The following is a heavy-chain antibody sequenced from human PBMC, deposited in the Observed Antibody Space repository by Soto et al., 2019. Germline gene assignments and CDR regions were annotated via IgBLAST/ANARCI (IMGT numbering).Heavy chain of an antibody. CDR1: GFTFSSYA. J-gene: IGHJ4*02. Sequence: PGGSLRLSCAASGFTFSSYATNWVRQAPGKGLEWVSAISYSGGSDAFYADSVKGRFAISRDNSKNTLYLQMNSLTAEDTAVYYCAKHFVNGEVDYWGQGTPVTVSS. V-gene: IGHV3-23*01. D-gene: IGHD3-10*01. CDR3: AKHFVNGEVDY. CDR2: ISYSGGSDA.